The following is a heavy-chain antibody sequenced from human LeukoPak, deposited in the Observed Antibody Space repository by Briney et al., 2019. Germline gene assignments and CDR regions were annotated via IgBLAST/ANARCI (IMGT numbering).Heavy chain of an antibody. CDR2: ISGYNGNT. Sequence: GASVKVSCKASGYTFTSYAISWVRQAPGQGLEWMGWISGYNGNTKYAQKVQGRVTMTTDTSTSTASMELRSLRSDDTAVYYCARGYSSGSDYYYGMDVWGQGTTVTVSS. D-gene: IGHD5-18*01. J-gene: IGHJ6*02. V-gene: IGHV1-18*01. CDR3: ARGYSSGSDYYYGMDV. CDR1: GYTFTSYA.